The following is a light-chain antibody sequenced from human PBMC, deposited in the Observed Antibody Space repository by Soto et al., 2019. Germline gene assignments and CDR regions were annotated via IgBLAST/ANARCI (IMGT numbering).Light chain of an antibody. Sequence: DIQMTQSPSTLSASVGDRVTITCRASQSISSWLAWYQQKPGKAPKLLIYDASSLESGVPSRFSGSGSGTDFTLTISSLQPDDLATYDCQQYNSYSSTFGQGTKVEIK. CDR1: QSISSW. J-gene: IGKJ1*01. CDR2: DAS. CDR3: QQYNSYSST. V-gene: IGKV1-5*01.